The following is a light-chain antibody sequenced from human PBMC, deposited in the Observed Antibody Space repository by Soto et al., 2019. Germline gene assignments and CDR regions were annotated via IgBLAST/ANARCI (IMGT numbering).Light chain of an antibody. CDR3: LLSYSGARPYV. V-gene: IGLV7-46*01. Sequence: QAVVTQEPSLTVSPGGTVTLTCGSSTGAVTSGHYPYWFQQKPGQAPRTLIYDTSNKHSWTPARFSGSLLGGKAALTLSGAQPEDAAEYYCLLSYSGARPYVFGTGTKLTVL. CDR2: DTS. J-gene: IGLJ1*01. CDR1: TGAVTSGHY.